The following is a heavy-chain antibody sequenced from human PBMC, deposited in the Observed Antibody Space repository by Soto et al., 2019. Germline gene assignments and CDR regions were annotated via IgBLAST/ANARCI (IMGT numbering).Heavy chain of an antibody. CDR1: GFTFSSYA. CDR2: ISYDGSNK. D-gene: IGHD4-17*01. V-gene: IGHV3-30-3*01. CDR3: ARKDDYGDYYFDY. J-gene: IGHJ4*02. Sequence: QVQLVESGGGVVQPGRSLRLSCAASGFTFSSYAMHWVRQAPGKGLEWVAVISYDGSNKYYADSVKGRFTISRDNSKNTLYLQMNSLRAEDTAVYYCARKDDYGDYYFDYWGQGTLVTVSS.